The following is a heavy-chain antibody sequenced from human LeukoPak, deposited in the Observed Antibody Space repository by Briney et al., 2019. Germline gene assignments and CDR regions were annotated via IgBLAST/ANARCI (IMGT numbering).Heavy chain of an antibody. Sequence: GGSLRLSCAASGFSFSTDWMSWVRQAPGKGLGWVANIRRDGSQKYYVDSVKGRFTISRDNADNSLYLHMNSLRAEDTAVYYCARPLMGGGNSSCYSWGQGTLVTVSS. CDR3: ARPLMGGGNSSCYS. CDR1: GFSFSTDW. J-gene: IGHJ4*02. V-gene: IGHV3-7*05. CDR2: IRRDGSQK. D-gene: IGHD4-23*01.